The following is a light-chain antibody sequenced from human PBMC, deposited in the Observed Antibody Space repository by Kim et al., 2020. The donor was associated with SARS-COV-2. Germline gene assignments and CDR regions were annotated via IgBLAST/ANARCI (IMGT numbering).Light chain of an antibody. J-gene: IGKJ4*01. CDR3: QQYNNWPLT. CDR1: QIVSSN. V-gene: IGKV3-15*01. Sequence: VSPWESALLSCRARQIVSSNLAWYQQKPGQAPRLLIYGASTRATGIPARFSGSGSGTEFTLTISSLQSEDFAVYYCQQYNNWPLTFGGGTKVDIK. CDR2: GAS.